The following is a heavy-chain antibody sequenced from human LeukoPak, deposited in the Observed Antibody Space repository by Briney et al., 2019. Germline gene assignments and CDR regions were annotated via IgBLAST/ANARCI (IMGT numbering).Heavy chain of an antibody. Sequence: GGSLRLSCAASGFTFSSYGMHWVRQAPGKGLEWVAVISYDGSNKYYADSVKGRFTISRDNSKNTLYLQMNSLRAEDTAVYYCAKAGRYSSSSSRLNWFDPWGQGTLVTVSS. D-gene: IGHD6-13*01. J-gene: IGHJ5*02. V-gene: IGHV3-30*18. CDR1: GFTFSSYG. CDR3: AKAGRYSSSSSRLNWFDP. CDR2: ISYDGSNK.